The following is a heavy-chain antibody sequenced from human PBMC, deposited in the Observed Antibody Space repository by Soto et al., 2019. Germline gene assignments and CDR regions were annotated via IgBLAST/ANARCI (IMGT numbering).Heavy chain of an antibody. V-gene: IGHV3-48*01. D-gene: IGHD5-12*01. CDR2: ISPSSGNI. CDR1: GFTFSSYS. J-gene: IGHJ4*02. Sequence: GGSLRLSCAASGFTFSSYSMNWVRQAPGKGLEWVSYISPSSGNIHYADSVKGRFTISRDNAKNSLYLQMDSLRGEDTAVYYCARAAYHSGPGYWGQGTLVTVSS. CDR3: ARAAYHSGPGY.